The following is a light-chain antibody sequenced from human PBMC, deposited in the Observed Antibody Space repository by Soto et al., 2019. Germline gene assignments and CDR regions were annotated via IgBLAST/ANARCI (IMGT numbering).Light chain of an antibody. J-gene: IGKJ1*01. CDR1: QSISSN. V-gene: IGKV3-15*01. CDR2: GAS. Sequence: EVVMTQSPATLSVSPGERATLSCRASQSISSNLAWYQQKPGQAPRLLIYGASTRATGIPARFSGSVSGTVFTLTISSLQPEDFAVYYCQQYNYRPPWTFGQGTKVEIK. CDR3: QQYNYRPPWT.